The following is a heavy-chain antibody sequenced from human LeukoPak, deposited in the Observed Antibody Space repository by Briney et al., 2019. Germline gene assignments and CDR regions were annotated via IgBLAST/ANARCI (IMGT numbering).Heavy chain of an antibody. Sequence: PGGSLRLSRAASGFTVSSSFVDWVRQAPGKGLEWVSVIYSGGSTYYADSVKGRFTISRDNSTNTLYLQINSLRAEDTAVYYCARGLVATMLDAFDIWGQGTMVTVSS. CDR1: GFTVSSSF. J-gene: IGHJ3*02. V-gene: IGHV3-53*01. CDR2: IYSGGST. D-gene: IGHD5-12*01. CDR3: ARGLVATMLDAFDI.